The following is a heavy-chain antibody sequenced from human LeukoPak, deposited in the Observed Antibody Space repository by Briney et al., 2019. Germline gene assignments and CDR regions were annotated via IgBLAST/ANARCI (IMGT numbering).Heavy chain of an antibody. Sequence: GGSLRLSCAASGFTFSSYNMNWVRQAPGKGLEWVSSISSSSSYIFYADSVKGRFAISRDNAKNSLFLQMNSLRAEDTAVYYCAREGCSSTSCWSGYYYYYMDVWGKGTTVTISS. D-gene: IGHD2-2*01. J-gene: IGHJ6*03. CDR3: AREGCSSTSCWSGYYYYYMDV. CDR1: GFTFSSYN. CDR2: ISSSSSYI. V-gene: IGHV3-21*01.